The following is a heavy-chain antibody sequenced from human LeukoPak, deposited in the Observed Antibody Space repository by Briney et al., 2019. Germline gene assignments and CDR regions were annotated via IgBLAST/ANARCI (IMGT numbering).Heavy chain of an antibody. V-gene: IGHV3-33*01. D-gene: IGHD2-15*01. CDR2: MWYDGSNK. J-gene: IGHJ3*02. CDR3: ARAGCSGGSCYSISAFDI. Sequence: GGSLRLSCAASGFTFSSYGMHWVRQAPGQGLEWEAVMWYDGSNKNYADSGKGRYTISRDNSKNTLYLQMNSLRAEDTAVYYCARAGCSGGSCYSISAFDIWGQGTMVTVSS. CDR1: GFTFSSYG.